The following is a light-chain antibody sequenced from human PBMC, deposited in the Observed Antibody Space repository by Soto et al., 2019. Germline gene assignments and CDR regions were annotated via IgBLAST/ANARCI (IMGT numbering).Light chain of an antibody. V-gene: IGLV1-40*01. J-gene: IGLJ2*01. CDR2: GNR. CDR1: SSNIGAGYD. CDR3: QSYDISLSGVV. Sequence: QSVLTQPPSVSGAPGQRVTISCTGSSSNIGAGYDVHWYQHLPGTAPKVLIYGNRHRPSGVPDRFSGSKSGTSASLAITGLQADDVADYYCQSYDISLSGVVFGGGTKLTVL.